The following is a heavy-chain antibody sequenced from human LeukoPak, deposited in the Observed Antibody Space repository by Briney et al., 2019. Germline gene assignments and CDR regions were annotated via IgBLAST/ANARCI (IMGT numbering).Heavy chain of an antibody. D-gene: IGHD3-10*01. J-gene: IGHJ4*02. Sequence: PGGSLRLSCAASGFTFENYAMHWVRKVPGKGLEWVSGISWNGRIIGYADSVKGRFTISRDSAKNSLYLQMNSLRVEDTALYYCAKGGLRLYFGQFHYWGQGTLVTVSS. CDR2: ISWNGRII. CDR1: GFTFENYA. V-gene: IGHV3-9*01. CDR3: AKGGLRLYFGQFHY.